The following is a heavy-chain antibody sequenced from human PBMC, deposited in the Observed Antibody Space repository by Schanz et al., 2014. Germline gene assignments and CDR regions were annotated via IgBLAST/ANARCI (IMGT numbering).Heavy chain of an antibody. CDR3: TRDVRLDRRGNWFDP. Sequence: EVQLVESGGGLVKPGGSLRLSCAASGFTFGDYAMTWVRQAPGKGLEWVSAINTGVNTYYADSVRGRFTMSRDNSKNTLYLQMNSLRAGDAAVYYCTRDVRLDRRGNWFDPWGQGTLVTVSS. D-gene: IGHD1-1*01. CDR2: INTGVNT. V-gene: IGHV3-23*04. J-gene: IGHJ5*02. CDR1: GFTFGDYA.